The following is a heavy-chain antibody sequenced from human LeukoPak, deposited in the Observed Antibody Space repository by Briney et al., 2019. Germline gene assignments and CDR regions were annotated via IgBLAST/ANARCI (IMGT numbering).Heavy chain of an antibody. D-gene: IGHD5-12*01. V-gene: IGHV3-11*01. CDR3: ARRGLRLPASTTLDY. CDR2: ISSSGSTI. J-gene: IGHJ4*02. CDR1: GFTFSDYY. Sequence: GGSLRLSCAASGFTFSDYYMSWIRQAPGKGLEWVSYISSSGSTIYYADSVKGRFTISRDNAKNSLYLQMNSLRAEDTAVYYCARRGLRLPASTTLDYWGQGTLVTVSS.